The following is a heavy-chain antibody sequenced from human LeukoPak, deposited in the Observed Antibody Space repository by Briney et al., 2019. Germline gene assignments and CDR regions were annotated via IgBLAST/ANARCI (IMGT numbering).Heavy chain of an antibody. CDR3: ARGPSAAAVIPFDY. Sequence: PSETLSLTCTVSGYSISSGYYWGWIRQPPGKGLEWIGSIYHSGSTYYNPSLKSRVTISVDTSKNQFSLKLSSVTAADTAVYYCARGPSAAAVIPFDYWGQGTLVTVSS. CDR2: IYHSGST. D-gene: IGHD3-10*01. V-gene: IGHV4-38-2*02. J-gene: IGHJ4*02. CDR1: GYSISSGYY.